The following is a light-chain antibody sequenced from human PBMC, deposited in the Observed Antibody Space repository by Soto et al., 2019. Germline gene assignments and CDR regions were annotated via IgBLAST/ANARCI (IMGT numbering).Light chain of an antibody. Sequence: DIQLTQSPSSLPASVGDRVTITCRASQGISDSLAWYQQKPGKVPKLLIYAASTLQPGVPSRFRGSVSGTDFPLTIRCLQPEDVATYHCQKFDRAPTFGPETNVET. CDR1: QGISDS. J-gene: IGKJ1*01. V-gene: IGKV1-27*01. CDR3: QKFDRAPT. CDR2: AAS.